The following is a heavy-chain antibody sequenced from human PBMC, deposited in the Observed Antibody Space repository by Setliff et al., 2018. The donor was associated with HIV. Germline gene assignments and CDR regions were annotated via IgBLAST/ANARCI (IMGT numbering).Heavy chain of an antibody. V-gene: IGHV4-61*10. CDR3: ARELGPSGAVDGDYYYYYGMDV. CDR1: GDSVTSDSYY. J-gene: IGHJ6*02. Sequence: SETLSLTCTVSGDSVTSDSYYWNWIRQPAGKTLEWIGRTYFSGSTNYNPSLKSRVTISLDTSKNQFSLKLRSLTAADTAIYFCARELGPSGAVDGDYYYYYGMDVWGQGTTVTVSS. CDR2: TYFSGST. D-gene: IGHD6-13*01.